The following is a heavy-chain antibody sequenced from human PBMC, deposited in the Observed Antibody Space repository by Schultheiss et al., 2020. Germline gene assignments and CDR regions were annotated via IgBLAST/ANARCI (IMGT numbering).Heavy chain of an antibody. J-gene: IGHJ4*02. D-gene: IGHD6-19*01. CDR3: AKGWSSGWYNFDY. CDR1: GFTFDDYT. CDR2: ISVGGETT. Sequence: GGSLRLSCAASGFTFDDYTMHWVRQAPGKGLEWVSGISVGGETTYSADSVKGRFTISRDNAQNSLYLQMNSLRAEDTALYYCAKGWSSGWYNFDYWGQGTLVTVSS. V-gene: IGHV3-43*01.